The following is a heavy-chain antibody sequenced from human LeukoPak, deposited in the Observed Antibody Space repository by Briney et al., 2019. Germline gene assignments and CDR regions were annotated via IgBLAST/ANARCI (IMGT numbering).Heavy chain of an antibody. J-gene: IGHJ4*02. CDR1: GFTFSSYG. D-gene: IGHD6-13*01. V-gene: IGHV3-30*03. CDR3: ARVAAAGNHYFDY. CDR2: ISYDGSNK. Sequence: PGGSLGLSCAASGFTFSSYGMHWVRQAPGKGLEWVAVISYDGSNKYYADSVKGLFTISRDNSKNTLYLQMNSLRAEDTAVYYCARVAAAGNHYFDYWGQGTLVTVSS.